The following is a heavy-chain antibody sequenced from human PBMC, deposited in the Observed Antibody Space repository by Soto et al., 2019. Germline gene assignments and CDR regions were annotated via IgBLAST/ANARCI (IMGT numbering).Heavy chain of an antibody. V-gene: IGHV3-53*01. Sequence: EVQLVESGGGLIQPGGSLRLSCEASGFTVSSNYMSWVRQAPGKGLEWVSVIYSGGSTYYADSVKGRFTISRDNSKNTLYLQMNSLRAEDTAVYYCAREVMVRGVISWFDPWGQGTLVTVSS. D-gene: IGHD3-10*01. J-gene: IGHJ5*02. CDR2: IYSGGST. CDR1: GFTVSSNY. CDR3: AREVMVRGVISWFDP.